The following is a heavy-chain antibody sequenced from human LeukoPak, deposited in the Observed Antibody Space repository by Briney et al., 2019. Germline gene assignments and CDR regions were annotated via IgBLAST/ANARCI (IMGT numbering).Heavy chain of an antibody. CDR2: IYTSGST. CDR3: TRGASPGGMDA. J-gene: IGHJ6*02. V-gene: IGHV4-61*02. D-gene: IGHD2-2*01. CDR1: GGSISISSYY. Sequence: SETLSLTCTISGGSISISSYYWNWIRQPAGKGLDWIGRIYTSGSTNYNPSLKSRVTMSLDTSKNQFSLKLRSVTAADTAVYYCTRGASPGGMDAWGQGTTVTVSS.